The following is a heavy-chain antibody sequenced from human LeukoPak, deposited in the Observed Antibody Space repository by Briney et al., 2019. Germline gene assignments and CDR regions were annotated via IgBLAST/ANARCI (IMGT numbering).Heavy chain of an antibody. CDR3: AREPPRGRGSYYFDY. Sequence: ASVKVSCKPSGYTFTGYYMHWVRQAPGQGLEWMGWFNPNSGATNYAQKFQGRVTVTRDTSINTAYMELSRLRSDDTAVYYCAREPPRGRGSYYFDYWGQGTLVTVSS. CDR1: GYTFTGYY. D-gene: IGHD3-10*01. J-gene: IGHJ4*02. CDR2: FNPNSGAT. V-gene: IGHV1-2*02.